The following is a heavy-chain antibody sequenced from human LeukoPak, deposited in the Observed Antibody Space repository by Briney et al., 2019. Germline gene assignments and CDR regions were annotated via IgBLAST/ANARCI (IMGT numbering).Heavy chain of an antibody. J-gene: IGHJ6*03. Sequence: SETLSLSCSVSGVSTGSQNYYWAWIRQPPGKGLKWIGNIYHTGSAYYSAALKSRVTISIDTSKDHFSLRLTSLTAADTAVYYCARLRDYGNLFFYFYMDVWGKGATVTVSS. D-gene: IGHD4-17*01. CDR1: GVSTGSQNYY. CDR2: IYHTGSA. CDR3: ARLRDYGNLFFYFYMDV. V-gene: IGHV4-39*02.